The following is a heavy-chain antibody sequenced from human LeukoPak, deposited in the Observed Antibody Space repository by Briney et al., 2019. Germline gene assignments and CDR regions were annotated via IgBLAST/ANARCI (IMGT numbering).Heavy chain of an antibody. D-gene: IGHD7-27*01. CDR3: ARGFRSPNWGSSSYFDY. J-gene: IGHJ4*02. Sequence: GASVKVSCKASGYTFTGYYMHWVRQAPGQGLEWMGWINPNSGGTNYAQKFQGRVTMTRDTSISTAYMELSRLRSDDTAVYYCARGFRSPNWGSSSYFDYWGQGTLVTVSS. CDR1: GYTFTGYY. V-gene: IGHV1-2*02. CDR2: INPNSGGT.